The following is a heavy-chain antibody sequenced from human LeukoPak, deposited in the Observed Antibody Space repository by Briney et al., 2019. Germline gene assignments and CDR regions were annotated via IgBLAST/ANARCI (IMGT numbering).Heavy chain of an antibody. CDR3: ARPLADGYSGHSWPLDP. CDR1: GYSFTSYW. V-gene: IGHV5-51*01. D-gene: IGHD6-13*01. CDR2: IEPGDSDT. Sequence: GESLKISCKGSGYSFTSYWNGGVRQMPGKGLEWIGIIEPGDSDTRYSPSFQGQVTIPADKSISTAYLQWSSLKASDTAMYYCARPLADGYSGHSWPLDPWGQGTLVTVSS. J-gene: IGHJ5*02.